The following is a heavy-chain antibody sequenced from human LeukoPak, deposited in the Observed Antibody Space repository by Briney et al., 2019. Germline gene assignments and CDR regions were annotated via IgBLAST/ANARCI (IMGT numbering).Heavy chain of an antibody. CDR1: GFTFSSYA. J-gene: IGHJ4*02. D-gene: IGHD5-12*01. CDR2: ISGSGGST. V-gene: IGHV3-23*01. CDR3: AKDRIGGGYSAYEPFDY. Sequence: QSGGSLRLSCAASGFTFSSYAMSWVRQAPGKGLEWVSAISGSGGSTYYADSVKGRFTISRDNSKNTLYLQMNSLRAEDTAVYYCAKDRIGGGYSAYEPFDYWGQGTLVTVSS.